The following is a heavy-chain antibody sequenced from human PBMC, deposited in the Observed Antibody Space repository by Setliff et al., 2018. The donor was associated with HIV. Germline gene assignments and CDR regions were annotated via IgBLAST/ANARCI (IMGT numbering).Heavy chain of an antibody. J-gene: IGHJ5*02. V-gene: IGHV3-7*03. CDR1: GFTFSSYW. CDR3: AKEPTYDSSGYYHH. CDR2: IKQDGSEK. D-gene: IGHD3-22*01. Sequence: PGGSLRLSCAASGFTFSSYWMSWVRQAPGKGLEWVANIKQDGSEKYYVDSVKGRFTISRDNAKNSLYLQMNSLRAEDTAVYYCAKEPTYDSSGYYHHWGQGTLVTVSS.